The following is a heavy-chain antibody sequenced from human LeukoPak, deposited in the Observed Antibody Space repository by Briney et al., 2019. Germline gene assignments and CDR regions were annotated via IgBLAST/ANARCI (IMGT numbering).Heavy chain of an antibody. V-gene: IGHV1-2*04. CDR1: GYSFTGYY. Sequence: EASVKVSCKASGYSFTGYYIHWVRQAPGQGLEWMGWINPSSGGTNYAQKFQGCVTMTRDMSINTAYMELSRLTSDDTAVYYCARTTNYYHGMDVWGQGTTVTVSS. CDR2: INPSSGGT. J-gene: IGHJ6*02. D-gene: IGHD1-1*01. CDR3: ARTTNYYHGMDV.